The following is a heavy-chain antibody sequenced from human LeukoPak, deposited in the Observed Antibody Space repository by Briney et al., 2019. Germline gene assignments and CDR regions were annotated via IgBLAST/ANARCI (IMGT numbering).Heavy chain of an antibody. Sequence: GGSLRLSCAASGFTFSSYAMSWDRQAPGKGLEWVSAISGSGGSTYYADSVKGRFTISRDNSKNTLYLQMNSLRAEDTAVYYCAKDFRYSYGHFDYWGQGTLVTVSS. CDR3: AKDFRYSYGHFDY. CDR1: GFTFSSYA. J-gene: IGHJ4*02. CDR2: ISGSGGST. D-gene: IGHD5-18*01. V-gene: IGHV3-23*01.